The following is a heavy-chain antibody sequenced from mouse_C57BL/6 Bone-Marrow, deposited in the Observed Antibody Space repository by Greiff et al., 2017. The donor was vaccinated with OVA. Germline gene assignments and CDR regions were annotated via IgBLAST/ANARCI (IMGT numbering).Heavy chain of an antibody. Sequence: QVQLQQPGTELVKPGASVKLSCKASGYTFTSYWMHWVKQRPGQGLEWIGNINPSNGGTNYNEKFKSKATLTVDKSSSTAYMQLSSLTSEDSAVDYCAGGGATVVEDSYFDYWGQGTTLTVSS. CDR1: GYTFTSYW. CDR2: INPSNGGT. D-gene: IGHD1-1*01. CDR3: AGGGATVVEDSYFDY. J-gene: IGHJ2*01. V-gene: IGHV1-53*01.